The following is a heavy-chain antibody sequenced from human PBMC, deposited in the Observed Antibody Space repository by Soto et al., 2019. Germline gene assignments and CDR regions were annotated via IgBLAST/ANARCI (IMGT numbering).Heavy chain of an antibody. Sequence: QVQLVQSGAEVKKPGSSVKVSCRASGGTFSSYTISWVRQVPGQGLEWMGRIIPILGIANYAQKFQGRVTITAYKSTSTAYMELSRLRFEDTAVYYCARARTTVANYYYYYMHVWCKGPTVTVSS. J-gene: IGHJ6*03. CDR3: ARARTTVANYYYYYMHV. V-gene: IGHV1-69*02. CDR2: IIPILGIA. CDR1: GGTFSSYT. D-gene: IGHD1-1*01.